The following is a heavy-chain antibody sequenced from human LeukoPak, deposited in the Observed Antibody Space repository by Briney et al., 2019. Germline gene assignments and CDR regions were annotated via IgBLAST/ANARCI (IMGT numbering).Heavy chain of an antibody. Sequence: GGSLRLSCAAAGFTIPNYAINWVRQAPGKGLEWVSAIRGSGGSTYYTDSVKGRFTISRDSSKNTVYLQMNSLRDEDTAVYFCAREVRGTYLDYWGQGTLVTVSS. CDR1: GFTIPNYA. J-gene: IGHJ4*02. D-gene: IGHD4/OR15-4a*01. CDR2: IRGSGGST. CDR3: AREVRGTYLDY. V-gene: IGHV3-23*01.